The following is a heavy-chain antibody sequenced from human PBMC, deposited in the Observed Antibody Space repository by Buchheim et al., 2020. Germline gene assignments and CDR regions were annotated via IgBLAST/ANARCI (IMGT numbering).Heavy chain of an antibody. V-gene: IGHV4-39*01. D-gene: IGHD5-18*01. CDR2: IFYTGST. Sequence: QLQLQESGPGLVKPSETLSLTCTVSGGSISSSNHYWAWIRQPPGKGLEWIASIFYTGSTYQNPSLESRLTMSIDTSKNQFSLRLNSVTAADTAVYYCARVRNTAMLDYWGQGTL. J-gene: IGHJ4*02. CDR1: GGSISSSNHY. CDR3: ARVRNTAMLDY.